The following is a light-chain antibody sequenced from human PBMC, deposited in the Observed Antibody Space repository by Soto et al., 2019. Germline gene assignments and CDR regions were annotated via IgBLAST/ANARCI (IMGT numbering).Light chain of an antibody. CDR3: LQDYNYPYT. V-gene: IGKV1-6*01. CDR2: AAS. Sequence: AIQMTQSPSSLSASVGDRVTITCRASQGIKNDVGWYQQKPGKAPKLLIYAASSLQSGVPPRFSVSGSGTDFTLTISSLQPEDFATYYCLQDYNYPYTFGQGTKVDIK. CDR1: QGIKND. J-gene: IGKJ2*01.